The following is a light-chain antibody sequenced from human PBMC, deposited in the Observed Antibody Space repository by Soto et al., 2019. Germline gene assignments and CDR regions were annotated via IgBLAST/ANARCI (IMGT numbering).Light chain of an antibody. V-gene: IGKV1-12*01. CDR1: QGIRSW. J-gene: IGKJ5*01. CDR2: AAS. CDR3: QQANSFPIT. Sequence: IQLTQYPSSLSASVGDRVSITCRASQGIRSWLAWYQQKPGKAPKLLIYAASSLQSGVPSRFSGSGSGTDFTLTISSLQPEDFATYYCQQANSFPITFGQVGRPEIK.